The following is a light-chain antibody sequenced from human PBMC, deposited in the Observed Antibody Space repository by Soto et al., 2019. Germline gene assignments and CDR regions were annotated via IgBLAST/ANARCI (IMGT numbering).Light chain of an antibody. Sequence: DVRMTQSPSSLSASVGDTITITCRASRTINTYLNWFQQKPGEPPRLLIYGAATLHDGVPSRFSGNGSESDVSLSISGLQTENSGSYHCQQASRDISFGGVTNV. CDR3: QQASRDIS. CDR1: RTINTY. V-gene: IGKV1-39*01. J-gene: IGKJ4*01. CDR2: GAA.